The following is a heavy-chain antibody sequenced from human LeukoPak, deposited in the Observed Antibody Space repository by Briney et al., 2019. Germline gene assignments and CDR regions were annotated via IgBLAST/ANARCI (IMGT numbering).Heavy chain of an antibody. Sequence: SVKVSCKASGGTFSSYAISWVRQAPGQGLEWMGGIIPIFGTANYAQKFQGRVTITADESTSTAYMELSSLRSEDTAVYYCATYSTYYDFWSGSWFDPWGQGTLVTVSS. D-gene: IGHD3-3*01. V-gene: IGHV1-69*13. CDR1: GGTFSSYA. CDR2: IIPIFGTA. J-gene: IGHJ5*02. CDR3: ATYSTYYDFWSGSWFDP.